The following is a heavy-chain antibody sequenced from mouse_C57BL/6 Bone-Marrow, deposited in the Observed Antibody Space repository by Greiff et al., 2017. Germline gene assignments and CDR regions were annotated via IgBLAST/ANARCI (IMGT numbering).Heavy chain of an antibody. J-gene: IGHJ1*03. CDR2: ISYDGSN. V-gene: IGHV3-6*01. Sequence: EVKLVESGPGLVKPSQSLSLTCSVTGYSITSGYYWNWIRQFPGNKLEWMGYISYDGSNNYNPSLKNRISITRDTSKNQFFLKLNSVTTEDTATYYGAREYYGSDWYFDVWGTGTTVTVSS. CDR1: GYSITSGYY. CDR3: AREYYGSDWYFDV. D-gene: IGHD1-1*01.